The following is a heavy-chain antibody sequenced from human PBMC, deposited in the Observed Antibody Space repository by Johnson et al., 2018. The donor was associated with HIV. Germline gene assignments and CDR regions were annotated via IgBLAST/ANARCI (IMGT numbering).Heavy chain of an antibody. J-gene: IGHJ3*02. CDR1: GFTFGDYA. CDR3: ANGGNTAASACEI. D-gene: IGHD1-14*01. CDR2: ISWASENI. V-gene: IGHV3-9*01. Sequence: SGFTFGDYAMHWVRQVPGKGLEWVSGISWASENIAYADSVKGRFTISRDNAKNSLYLQMNSLRPEDTALYFCANGGNTAASACEIWGQGTMVTVSS.